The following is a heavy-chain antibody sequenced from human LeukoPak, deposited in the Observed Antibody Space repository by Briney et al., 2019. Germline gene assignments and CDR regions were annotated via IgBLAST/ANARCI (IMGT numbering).Heavy chain of an antibody. CDR1: GFPFNTYT. CDR2: ISSNGDNT. CDR3: TRDSALLGVAFDL. J-gene: IGHJ3*01. D-gene: IGHD2-15*01. V-gene: IGHV3-64D*06. Sequence: GGSLRLSCSASGFPFNTYTIHWVRQAPGKGLEYVAGISSNGDNTDFADSAKGRFTISRDNPKSTLFLQMNSLRAEDTAVYFCTRDSALLGVAFDLWGQGTVVTVSS.